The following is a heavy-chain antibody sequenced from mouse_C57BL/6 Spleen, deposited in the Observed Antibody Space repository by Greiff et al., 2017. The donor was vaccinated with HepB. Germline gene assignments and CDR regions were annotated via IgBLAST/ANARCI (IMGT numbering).Heavy chain of an antibody. V-gene: IGHV3-6*01. Sequence: VQLKESGPGLVKPSQSLSLTCSVTGYSITSGYYWNWIRQFPGNKLEWMGYISYDGSNNYNPSLKNRISITRDTSKNQFFLKVNSVTTEDTATYYCAREFSGWYFDVWGTGTTVTVSS. J-gene: IGHJ1*03. CDR1: GYSITSGYY. D-gene: IGHD3-1*01. CDR2: ISYDGSN. CDR3: AREFSGWYFDV.